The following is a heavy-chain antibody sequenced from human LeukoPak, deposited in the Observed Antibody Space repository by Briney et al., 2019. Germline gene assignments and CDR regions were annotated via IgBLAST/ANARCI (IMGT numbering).Heavy chain of an antibody. CDR2: IYYSGST. Sequence: SETLSLTCTVSGGSISSSSYYWGWIRQLPGKGLEWIGSIYYSGSTYYNPSLKSRVTISVDTSKNQFSLKLSSVTAADTAVYYCASLSPGGHYYGSGGDWGQGTLVTVSS. D-gene: IGHD3-10*01. J-gene: IGHJ4*02. CDR3: ASLSPGGHYYGSGGD. V-gene: IGHV4-39*01. CDR1: GGSISSSSYY.